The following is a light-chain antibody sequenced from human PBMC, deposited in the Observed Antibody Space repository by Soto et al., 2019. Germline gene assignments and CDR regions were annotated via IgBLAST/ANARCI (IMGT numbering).Light chain of an antibody. CDR3: QQYNDWPRT. J-gene: IGKJ1*01. Sequence: EIVLTQSPATLSLSPGERATLSCRASHSVGSNVAWYQQKPGQAPRLLIYGASNRATGSPERFSASGSGTEFTLTISSLLSEDFAVYYCQQYNDWPRTFGQGTKVDIK. V-gene: IGKV3-15*01. CDR1: HSVGSN. CDR2: GAS.